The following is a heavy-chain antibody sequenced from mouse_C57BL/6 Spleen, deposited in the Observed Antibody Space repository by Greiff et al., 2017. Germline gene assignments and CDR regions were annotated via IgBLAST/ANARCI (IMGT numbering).Heavy chain of an antibody. CDR1: GFTFSSYA. Sequence: EVQVVESGEGLVKPGGSLKLSCAASGFTFSSYAMSWVRQTPEKRLEWVAYISSGGDYIYYTDTVKGRFTISRDNARNTLYLQMSSLKSEDTAMYYCTRDGDDYAWFAYWGQGTLVTVSA. D-gene: IGHD2-4*01. V-gene: IGHV5-9-1*02. J-gene: IGHJ3*01. CDR3: TRDGDDYAWFAY. CDR2: ISSGGDYI.